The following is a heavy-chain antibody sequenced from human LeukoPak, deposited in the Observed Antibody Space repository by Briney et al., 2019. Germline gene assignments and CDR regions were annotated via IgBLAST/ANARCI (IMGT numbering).Heavy chain of an antibody. V-gene: IGHV3-23*01. CDR2: ISGSGGST. CDR1: GFTFSSYA. J-gene: IGHJ6*03. CDR3: AKDSQSSSWGYYYYYMDV. Sequence: PGGSLRLSCAASGFTFSSYAMSWVRQAPGKGLEWVSAISGSGGSTYYADSVKGRFTISRDNSKNTLYLQMNSLRAEDTAVYYCAKDSQSSSWGYYYYYMDVWGKGTTVTVSS. D-gene: IGHD6-13*01.